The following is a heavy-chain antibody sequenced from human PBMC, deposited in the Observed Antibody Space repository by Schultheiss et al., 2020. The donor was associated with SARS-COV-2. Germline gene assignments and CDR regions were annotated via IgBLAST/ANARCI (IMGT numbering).Heavy chain of an antibody. J-gene: IGHJ5*02. V-gene: IGHV4-59*08. Sequence: GSLRLSCTVSGGSISSYYWSWIRQPPGKGLEWIGYIYYSGSTNYNPSLKSRVTISVDTSKNQFSLKLSSVTAADTAVYYCARGQGYSSSSRDNWFDPWGQGTLVTVSS. CDR2: IYYSGST. CDR3: ARGQGYSSSSRDNWFDP. CDR1: GGSISSYY. D-gene: IGHD6-6*01.